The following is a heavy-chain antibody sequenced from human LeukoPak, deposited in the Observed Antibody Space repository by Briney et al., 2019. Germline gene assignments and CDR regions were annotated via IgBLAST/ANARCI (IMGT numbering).Heavy chain of an antibody. CDR1: GYTFSGYY. CDR3: AISGSSSSWGLIDY. J-gene: IGHJ4*01. Sequence: ASVKVSCKASGYTFSGYYMHWVRQAPGQGLEWMGWINPNSGGTNYAQKFQGRVTMTRDTSISTAYMELSRLRSDDTAVYYCAISGSSSSWGLIDYWGQGTLVTVSS. V-gene: IGHV1-2*02. D-gene: IGHD6-13*01. CDR2: INPNSGGT.